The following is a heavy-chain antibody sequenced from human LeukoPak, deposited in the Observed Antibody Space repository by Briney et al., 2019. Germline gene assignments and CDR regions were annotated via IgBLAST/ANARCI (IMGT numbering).Heavy chain of an antibody. Sequence: PGGSLRLSCTASGFTFGDYSMSWVRQAPGKGLEWVCFIRSKAYGGTTEYAASVKGRFTISRDDSKSIAYLQMNSLKTEDTAVYYCTKMTTVVNFDYWGQGTLVTVSS. CDR3: TKMTTVVNFDY. CDR1: GFTFGDYS. CDR2: IRSKAYGGTT. V-gene: IGHV3-49*04. J-gene: IGHJ4*02. D-gene: IGHD4-23*01.